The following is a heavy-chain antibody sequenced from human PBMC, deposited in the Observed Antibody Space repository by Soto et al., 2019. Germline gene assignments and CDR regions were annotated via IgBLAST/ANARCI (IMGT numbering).Heavy chain of an antibody. CDR2: INAGNGNT. V-gene: IGHV1-3*01. CDR1: GYTFTSYA. D-gene: IGHD5-18*01. CDR3: ARSNSYGYVYYYYGMDV. J-gene: IGHJ6*02. Sequence: GASVKVSCKASGYTFTSYAMHWVRQAPGQRLEWMGWINAGNGNTKYSQKFQGRVTITRDTSASTAYMELSSLRSEDTAVYYCARSNSYGYVYYYYGMDVWGQGTTVTVSS.